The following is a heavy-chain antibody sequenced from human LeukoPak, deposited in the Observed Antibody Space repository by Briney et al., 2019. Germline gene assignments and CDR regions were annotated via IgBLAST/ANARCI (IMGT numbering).Heavy chain of an antibody. CDR1: GYTFTGYY. D-gene: IGHD6-13*01. J-gene: IGHJ4*02. CDR3: ARESISWYEFRYFDY. CDR2: INPNSGGT. V-gene: IGHV1-2*02. Sequence: ASVKVSCKASGYTFTGYYTQWVRQAPGQGLEWMGWINPNSGGTNYAQKLQGRVTMTTDTSTSTAYMELRSLRSDDTAVYYCARESISWYEFRYFDYWGQGTLVTVSS.